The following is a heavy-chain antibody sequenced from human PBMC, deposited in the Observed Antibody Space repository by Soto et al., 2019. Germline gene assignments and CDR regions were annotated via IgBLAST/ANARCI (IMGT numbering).Heavy chain of an antibody. V-gene: IGHV4-4*02. CDR2: IYRFGST. CDR1: GGSISSRNW. J-gene: IGHJ4*02. Sequence: SETLSLTCAVSGGSISSRNWWSWVRQPPGKGLEWIGEIYRFGSTNYNPSLRRRVTISLDNSNNQFSLTLTSVTAAATAVYYSAGLFDYANYQFEYWGQGALVTVSS. CDR3: AGLFDYANYQFEY. D-gene: IGHD4-17*01.